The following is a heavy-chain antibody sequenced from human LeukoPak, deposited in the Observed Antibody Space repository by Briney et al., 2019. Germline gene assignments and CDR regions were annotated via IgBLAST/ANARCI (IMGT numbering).Heavy chain of an antibody. Sequence: GGSLRLSCAASGFTFSSYWMHWVRQAPGKGLEWVSYISSSSSTIYYADSVKGRFTISRDNAKNSLYLQMNSLRAEDTAVYYCARDKGNVPNDAFDIWGQGTMVTVSS. CDR2: ISSSSSTI. V-gene: IGHV3-48*01. CDR3: ARDKGNVPNDAFDI. J-gene: IGHJ3*02. CDR1: GFTFSSYW. D-gene: IGHD1-1*01.